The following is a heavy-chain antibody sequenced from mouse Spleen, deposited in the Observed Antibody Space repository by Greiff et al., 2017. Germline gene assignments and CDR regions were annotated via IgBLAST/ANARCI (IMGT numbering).Heavy chain of an antibody. CDR1: GYTFTDYE. D-gene: IGHD2-4*01. Sequence: VQVVESGAELVRPGASVTLSCKASGYTFTDYEMHWVKQTPVHGLEWIGAIDPETGGTAYNQKFKGKAILTADKSSSTAYMELRSLTSEDSAVYYCTREENYYDYDGGFAYWGQGTLVTVSA. J-gene: IGHJ3*01. V-gene: IGHV1-15*01. CDR2: IDPETGGT. CDR3: TREENYYDYDGGFAY.